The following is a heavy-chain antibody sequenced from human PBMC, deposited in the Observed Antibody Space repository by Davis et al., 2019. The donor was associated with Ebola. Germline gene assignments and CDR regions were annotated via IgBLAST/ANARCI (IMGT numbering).Heavy chain of an antibody. Sequence: GESLKISCAASGFTFSSYSMNWVRQAPGKGLEWVSSISSSSSYIYYADSVKGRFTISRDNAKNSLYLQMNSLRAEDTAVYYCAKSDRLTDWGQGTLVTVSS. CDR1: GFTFSSYS. D-gene: IGHD3-9*01. V-gene: IGHV3-21*01. J-gene: IGHJ4*02. CDR3: AKSDRLTD. CDR2: ISSSSSYI.